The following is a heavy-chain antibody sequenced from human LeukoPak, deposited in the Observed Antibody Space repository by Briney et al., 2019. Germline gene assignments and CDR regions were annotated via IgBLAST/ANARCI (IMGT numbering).Heavy chain of an antibody. CDR2: IYYSGST. Sequence: PSGTLSLTCTVSGGSISSGDYYWSWIRQPPGKGLEWIGYIYYSGSTYYNPSLKSRVTISVDTSKNQFSLKLSSVTAADTAVYYCAREGYQLLVDYYYMDVWGKGTTVTVSS. V-gene: IGHV4-30-4*08. J-gene: IGHJ6*03. D-gene: IGHD2-2*01. CDR3: AREGYQLLVDYYYMDV. CDR1: GGSISSGDYY.